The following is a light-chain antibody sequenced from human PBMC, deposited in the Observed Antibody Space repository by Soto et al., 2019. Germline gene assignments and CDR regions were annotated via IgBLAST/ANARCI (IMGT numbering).Light chain of an antibody. J-gene: IGKJ1*01. CDR2: GAS. V-gene: IGKV3-20*01. Sequence: EIVLTQSPGTLSLSPGERATLSCRASQSVNSNYLAWYQQKPGQAPRLLIYGASGRATGIPDRFSGSGSGTDFPLTISRLEPEDFEVYYCQQYGRSPWTFGQGTKVEIK. CDR1: QSVNSNY. CDR3: QQYGRSPWT.